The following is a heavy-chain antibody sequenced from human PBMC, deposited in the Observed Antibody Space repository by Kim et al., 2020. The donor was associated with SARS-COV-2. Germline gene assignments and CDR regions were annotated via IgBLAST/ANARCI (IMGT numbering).Heavy chain of an antibody. Sequence: SETLSLTCTVSGDSISSYYWSWIRQPPGKGLEWIGYIYYSGTTIYNPSLESRVTMSVDTSKNQFSLKLSSVTAADTAVYYCARDRSGWYGNYFDYWGQGTLVTVSS. D-gene: IGHD6-19*01. CDR1: GDSISSYY. CDR2: IYYSGTT. CDR3: ARDRSGWYGNYFDY. V-gene: IGHV4-59*01. J-gene: IGHJ4*02.